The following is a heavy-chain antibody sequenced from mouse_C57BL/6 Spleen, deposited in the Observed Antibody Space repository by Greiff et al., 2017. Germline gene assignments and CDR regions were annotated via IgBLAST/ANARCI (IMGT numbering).Heavy chain of an antibody. J-gene: IGHJ2*01. CDR1: GYAFSSYW. V-gene: IGHV1-80*01. Sequence: VQLQQSGAELVKPGASVKISCKASGYAFSSYWMNWVTQRPGKGLEWIGQIYPGDGDTNYNGKFKGKATLTADKSSSTAYMQLSSLTSEDSAVYFCVPTVVAFDYWGQGTTLTVSS. D-gene: IGHD1-1*01. CDR2: IYPGDGDT. CDR3: VPTVVAFDY.